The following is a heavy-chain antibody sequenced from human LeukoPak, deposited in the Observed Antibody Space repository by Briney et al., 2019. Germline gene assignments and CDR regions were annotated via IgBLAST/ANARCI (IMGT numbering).Heavy chain of an antibody. CDR3: ARGGYSSGWYSVDY. CDR1: GGSISTYY. V-gene: IGHV4-59*01. Sequence: SETPSLTCTVSGGSISTYYWNWIRQPPGKGLEWIGYIYYSGSTNYNPSLKSRVTISVDTSKNQFSLKLSSVTAADTAVYYCARGGYSSGWYSVDYWGQGTLVTVSS. CDR2: IYYSGST. J-gene: IGHJ4*02. D-gene: IGHD6-19*01.